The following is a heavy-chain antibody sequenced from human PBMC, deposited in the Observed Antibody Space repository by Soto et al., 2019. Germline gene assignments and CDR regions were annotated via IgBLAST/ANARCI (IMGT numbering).Heavy chain of an antibody. J-gene: IGHJ4*02. V-gene: IGHV3-30*03. CDR1: GFTFSTYG. CDR3: AREWLRRLGPDY. D-gene: IGHD5-12*01. CDR2: ISYDGSNK. Sequence: QVQLVESGGGVVQPGGSLRLSCAASGFTFSTYGMHWVHQAPGKGLEWVAVISYDGSNKYYTDSVKGRFTISRDNPKNTLYLQMNSLRAEDTAVYYCAREWLRRLGPDYWGQGTLVTVSS.